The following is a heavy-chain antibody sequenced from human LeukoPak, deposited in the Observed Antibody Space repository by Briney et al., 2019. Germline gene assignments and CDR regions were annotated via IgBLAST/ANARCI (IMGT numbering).Heavy chain of an antibody. J-gene: IGHJ4*02. CDR2: ISGSGAST. CDR1: GFTLSTNA. D-gene: IGHD1-26*01. Sequence: GGSLRLSCLTSGFTLSTNAMSWVRQAPGKGLEWISGISGSGASTYYADSVKGRFTISRDDSRNTLYLQMNSLRGDDTAVYYCAKGGKWDVTPFDYWGQGTLVTVSS. V-gene: IGHV3-23*01. CDR3: AKGGKWDVTPFDY.